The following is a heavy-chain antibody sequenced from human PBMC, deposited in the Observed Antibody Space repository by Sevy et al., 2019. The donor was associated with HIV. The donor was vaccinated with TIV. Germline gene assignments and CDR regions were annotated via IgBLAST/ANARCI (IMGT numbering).Heavy chain of an antibody. V-gene: IGHV3-7*01. CDR2: IKQDGSEK. CDR3: ARKLRFLEWLGWYFDL. CDR1: GFTFSSYW. J-gene: IGHJ2*01. D-gene: IGHD3-3*01. Sequence: GGSLRLSYAASGFTFSSYWMSWVRQAPGKGLEWVANIKQDGSEKYYVDSVKGRFTISRDNAKNSLYLQMNSLRAEDTAVYYCARKLRFLEWLGWYFDLWGRSTLVTISS.